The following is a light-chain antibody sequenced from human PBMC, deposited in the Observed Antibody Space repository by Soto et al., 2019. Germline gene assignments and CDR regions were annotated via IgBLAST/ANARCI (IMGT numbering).Light chain of an antibody. V-gene: IGKV3-15*01. CDR3: QQYNNWPPYT. CDR2: GAS. J-gene: IGKJ2*01. CDR1: QSVSSN. Sequence: ERVMTQSPATLSVSPGERATLSCRASQSVSSNLAWYQQKPGQAPRLLIYGASTRPTGIPARFSGSGSGTEFTLTISSLQSEDFAVYYCQQYNNWPPYTFGQGTKLEIK.